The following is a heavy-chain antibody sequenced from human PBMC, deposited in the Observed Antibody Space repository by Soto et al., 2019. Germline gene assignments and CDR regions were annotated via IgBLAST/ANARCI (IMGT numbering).Heavy chain of an antibody. CDR2: IWYDGSNN. Sequence: VQLVESGGGVVQPRRSLRLSCAASGFTFTNYGMHWVRQAPGKGLEWVAVIWYDGSNNYYADSVKGRFTISRDNSKDTLYLRMNSLRAEDTGVDYWASEQQQRFDYWGLGTLVTVSS. D-gene: IGHD6-13*01. J-gene: IGHJ4*02. CDR3: ASEQQQRFDY. V-gene: IGHV3-33*01. CDR1: GFTFTNYG.